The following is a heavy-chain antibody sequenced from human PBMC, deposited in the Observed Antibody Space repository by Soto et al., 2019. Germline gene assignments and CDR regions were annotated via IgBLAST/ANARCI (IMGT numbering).Heavy chain of an antibody. CDR3: ARGRLNGEYSSSWTLDY. D-gene: IGHD6-13*01. V-gene: IGHV3-30-3*01. Sequence: GGSLRLSCAASGFTFSSCAMHWVRQAPGKGLEWVAVISYDGSNKYYADSVKGRFTISRDNSKNTLYLQMNSLRAEDTAVYYCARGRLNGEYSSSWTLDYWGQGTLVTVSS. J-gene: IGHJ4*02. CDR2: ISYDGSNK. CDR1: GFTFSSCA.